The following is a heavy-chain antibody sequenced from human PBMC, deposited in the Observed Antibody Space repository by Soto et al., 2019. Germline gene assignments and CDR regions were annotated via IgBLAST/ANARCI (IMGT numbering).Heavy chain of an antibody. D-gene: IGHD2-15*01. CDR3: AKWSSGGSCYGFDY. CDR2: ISGSGGST. Sequence: GGSLRLSCAASGFTFSSYAMSWVRQAPGKGLEWVSAISGSGGSTYHADSVKGRFTISRDNSKNTLYLQMNSLRAEDTAVYYCAKWSSGGSCYGFDYWGQGTLVTVSS. CDR1: GFTFSSYA. V-gene: IGHV3-23*01. J-gene: IGHJ4*02.